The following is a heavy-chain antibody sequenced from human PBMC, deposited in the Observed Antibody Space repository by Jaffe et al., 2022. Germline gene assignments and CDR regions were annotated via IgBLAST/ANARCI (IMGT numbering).Heavy chain of an antibody. V-gene: IGHV3-7*01. CDR3: ARGYIWGSYRLYYFDY. CDR2: IKQDGSEK. CDR1: GFTFSSYW. D-gene: IGHD3-16*02. J-gene: IGHJ4*02. Sequence: EVQLVESGGGLVQPGGSLRLSCAASGFTFSSYWMSWVRQAPGKGLEWVANIKQDGSEKYYVDSVKGRFTISRDNAKNSLYLQMNSLRAEDTAVYYCARGYIWGSYRLYYFDYWGQGTLVTVSS.